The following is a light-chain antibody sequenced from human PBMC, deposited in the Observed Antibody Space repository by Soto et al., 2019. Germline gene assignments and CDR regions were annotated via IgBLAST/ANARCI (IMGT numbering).Light chain of an antibody. V-gene: IGKV3-15*01. CDR2: DSS. Sequence: EIVMTQSPGTLSVSPGERATFYCRASQSVTNKLAWYQQKPGQAPRLLMYDSSTRATGIPASFSGSGSGTEFTLTISSLQSEDFAVYYCQQYNNWPITFGQGTRLEIK. CDR1: QSVTNK. CDR3: QQYNNWPIT. J-gene: IGKJ5*01.